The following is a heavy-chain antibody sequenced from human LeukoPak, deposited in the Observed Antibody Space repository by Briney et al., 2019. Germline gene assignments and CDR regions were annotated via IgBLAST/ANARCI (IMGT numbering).Heavy chain of an antibody. CDR2: IDPSDSYT. CDR1: GYSFTSNW. V-gene: IGHV5-10-1*01. CDR3: ARQAFRPITMVRGVITHHYDS. D-gene: IGHD3-10*01. Sequence: GESLKISCQGSGYSFTSNWITWVRQMPGKGLEWMGKIDPSDSYTNYSPSFQGHITISADKSITTAYLQWSSLTASDTATYYCARQAFRPITMVRGVITHHYDSWGQGTLVTVSS. J-gene: IGHJ4*02.